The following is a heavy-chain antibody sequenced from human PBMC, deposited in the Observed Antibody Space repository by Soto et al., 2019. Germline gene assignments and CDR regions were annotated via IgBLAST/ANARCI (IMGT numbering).Heavy chain of an antibody. Sequence: QVQLVESGGGVVQPGRSLRLSCAASGFTFSSYGMHWVRQAPGKGLEWVAVISYDGSNKYYADSVKGRFTISRDNSKNTLYLQMNSLRAEDTAVYYCAKYVEMADWGQGTLVTVSS. V-gene: IGHV3-30*18. CDR1: GFTFSSYG. D-gene: IGHD6-19*01. J-gene: IGHJ4*02. CDR2: ISYDGSNK. CDR3: AKYVEMAD.